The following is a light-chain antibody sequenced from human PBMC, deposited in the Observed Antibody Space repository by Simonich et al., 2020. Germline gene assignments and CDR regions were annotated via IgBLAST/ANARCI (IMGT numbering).Light chain of an antibody. Sequence: QSALTQPASVSGSPGQSITISCNGTSSDVGSSNLVSWYQQHPGKAPKLLIYEGSKRPSGVSNRFSGSKSGNTASLTISGLQAEDEADYYCCSYAGSSTVVFGGGTKLTVL. J-gene: IGLJ2*01. V-gene: IGLV2-23*01. CDR2: EGS. CDR1: SSDVGSSNL. CDR3: CSYAGSSTVV.